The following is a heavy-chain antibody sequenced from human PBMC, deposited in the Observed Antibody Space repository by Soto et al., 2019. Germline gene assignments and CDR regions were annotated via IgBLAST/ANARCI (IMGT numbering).Heavy chain of an antibody. CDR3: ARDFDADSRTDFAY. J-gene: IGHJ4*02. CDR2: ISGNGRII. D-gene: IGHD4-17*01. Sequence: QVQLVESGGGLVKPGGSLRLSCATSGFIFSDYYMHWIRQAPGKGLEWISYISGNGRIIQYADSAKGRFTISRDNAQNSLYLQMTSLRAEDTALYFCARDFDADSRTDFAYWGQGTLVTVSS. CDR1: GFIFSDYY. V-gene: IGHV3-11*01.